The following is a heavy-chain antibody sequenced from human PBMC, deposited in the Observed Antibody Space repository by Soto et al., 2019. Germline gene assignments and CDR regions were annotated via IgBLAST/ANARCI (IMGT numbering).Heavy chain of an antibody. CDR1: GYTFTSYG. Sequence: ASVKVSCKASGYTFTSYGISWVLQAPGQGLEWMGWISAYNGNTNYAQKLQGRVTMTTDTSTSTAYMELRSLRSDDTAVYYCARPYDFWSGSGPFDYWGQGTLVTV. V-gene: IGHV1-18*01. J-gene: IGHJ4*02. CDR3: ARPYDFWSGSGPFDY. CDR2: ISAYNGNT. D-gene: IGHD3-3*01.